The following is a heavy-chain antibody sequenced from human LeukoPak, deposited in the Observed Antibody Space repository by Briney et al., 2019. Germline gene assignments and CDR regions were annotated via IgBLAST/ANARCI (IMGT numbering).Heavy chain of an antibody. J-gene: IGHJ4*02. CDR2: ISSTGGST. V-gene: IGHV3-64D*09. Sequence: GGSLRLSCSASGFTFSSYAMHWVRQATGKGLEYVSAISSTGGSTYYADSVKGRFTISRDNSKNTLYLQMSSLRAEDTAVYYCVKDKRSWYYFDYWGQGTLVTVSS. D-gene: IGHD6-13*01. CDR3: VKDKRSWYYFDY. CDR1: GFTFSSYA.